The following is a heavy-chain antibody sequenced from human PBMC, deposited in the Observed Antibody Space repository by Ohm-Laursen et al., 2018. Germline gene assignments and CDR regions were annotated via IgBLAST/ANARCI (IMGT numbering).Heavy chain of an antibody. V-gene: IGHV4-59*01. D-gene: IGHD3-22*01. J-gene: IGHJ3*02. CDR3: ARMTYYYDSSGSDAFDI. Sequence: GTLSLTCAVYGGSFSGYYWTWMRQPPGKGLEWIGYIYYSGSTNYNPPLKSRVTISVDTSKNQFSLKLSSVTAADTAVYYCARMTYYYDSSGSDAFDIWGQGTMVTVSS. CDR2: IYYSGST. CDR1: GGSFSGYY.